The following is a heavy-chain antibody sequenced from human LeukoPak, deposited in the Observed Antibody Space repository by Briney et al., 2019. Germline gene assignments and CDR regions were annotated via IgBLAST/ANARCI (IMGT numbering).Heavy chain of an antibody. CDR3: ARDGYCDGGSCSDY. Sequence: ASVKVSCKASGYTFTGYYMHWVRHEHSQGLGWMGWINPNSGVTNYAQTLQDRDAITSDTSISTAYMELSRLRSDDTAVYYCARDGYCDGGSCSDYWGQGTLVSDSS. CDR1: GYTFTGYY. V-gene: IGHV1-2*02. J-gene: IGHJ4*02. D-gene: IGHD2-15*01. CDR2: INPNSGVT.